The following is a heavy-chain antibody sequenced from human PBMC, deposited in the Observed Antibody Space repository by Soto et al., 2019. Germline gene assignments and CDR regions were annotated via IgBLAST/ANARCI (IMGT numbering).Heavy chain of an antibody. V-gene: IGHV5-51*01. CDR2: IYPGDSDT. Sequence: LGESLKISCKGSGYSFTSYWIGWVRQMPGKGLEWMGIIYPGDSDTRYSPSFQGQVTISADKSISTAYLQWSSLKASDTAMYYRARRGARISSGWYRDWFDPWGQGTLVTVSS. J-gene: IGHJ5*02. D-gene: IGHD6-19*01. CDR1: GYSFTSYW. CDR3: ARRGARISSGWYRDWFDP.